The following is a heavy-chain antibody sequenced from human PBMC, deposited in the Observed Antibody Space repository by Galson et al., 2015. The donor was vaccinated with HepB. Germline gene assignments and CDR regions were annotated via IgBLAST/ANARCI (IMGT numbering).Heavy chain of an antibody. Sequence: SLRLSCAASGFTFDDYAMHWVRQAPGKGLEWVSGISWNSGSIGYADSVKGRFTISRDNAKNSLYLQMNSLRAEDTALYYCAKDSDSSGPNWFDPWGQGTLVTVSS. J-gene: IGHJ5*02. CDR2: ISWNSGSI. D-gene: IGHD6-19*01. CDR1: GFTFDDYA. CDR3: AKDSDSSGPNWFDP. V-gene: IGHV3-9*01.